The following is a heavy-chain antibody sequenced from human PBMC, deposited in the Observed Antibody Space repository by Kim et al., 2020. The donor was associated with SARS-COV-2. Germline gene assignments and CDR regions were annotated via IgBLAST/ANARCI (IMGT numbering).Heavy chain of an antibody. CDR1: GGSFSGYY. V-gene: IGHV4-34*01. D-gene: IGHD4-17*01. J-gene: IGHJ6*01. Sequence: SETLSLTCAVYGGSFSGYYWSWIRQPPGKGLEWIGEINHSGSTNYNPSLKSRVTISVDTSKNQFSLKLSSVTAADTAVYYCARGCTVTTLYYYYGMDVWG. CDR2: INHSGST. CDR3: ARGCTVTTLYYYYGMDV.